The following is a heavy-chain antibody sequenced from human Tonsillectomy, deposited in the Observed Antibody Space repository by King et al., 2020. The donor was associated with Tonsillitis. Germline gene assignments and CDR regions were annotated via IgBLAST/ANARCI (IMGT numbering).Heavy chain of an antibody. CDR3: AREMVVDYYYGMDV. CDR1: GGSISSGGYY. CDR2: IYYSGST. D-gene: IGHD3-22*01. J-gene: IGHJ6*02. Sequence: QLQESGPGLVKPSQTLSLTCTVSGGSISSGGYYWSWIRQHPGKGLEWIGYIYYSGSTYYNPSLKSRVTISVDTSKNQFSLKLSSVTAADTAVYYCAREMVVDYYYGMDVWGQGTTVTVSS. V-gene: IGHV4-31*03.